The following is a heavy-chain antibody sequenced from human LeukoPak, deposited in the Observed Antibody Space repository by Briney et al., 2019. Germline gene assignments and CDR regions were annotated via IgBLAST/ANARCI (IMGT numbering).Heavy chain of an antibody. CDR1: GGSISSGSYY. Sequence: SETLSLTCTVSGGSISSGSYYWSWIRQPAGKGLEWIGRIYTSGSTNYNPSLKSRVTISVDTSKNRFSLKLSSVTAADTAVYYCAREGRIVGATVDYWGPGTLVTVSS. J-gene: IGHJ4*02. D-gene: IGHD1-26*01. CDR3: AREGRIVGATVDY. CDR2: IYTSGST. V-gene: IGHV4-61*02.